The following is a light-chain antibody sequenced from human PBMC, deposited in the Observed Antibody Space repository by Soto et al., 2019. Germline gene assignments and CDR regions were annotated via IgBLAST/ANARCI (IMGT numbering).Light chain of an antibody. J-gene: IGKJ1*01. CDR3: HQRSNWPPET. CDR2: GAS. Sequence: EIVLTQSPATLSLSPGERATLSCRASQSVSSYLAWYQQKPGQAPRLLIYGASKRATGIPARFSGSGSGTDFTLTISSLEPEDFAVYYCHQRSNWPPETFGQGTKVDIK. V-gene: IGKV3-11*01. CDR1: QSVSSY.